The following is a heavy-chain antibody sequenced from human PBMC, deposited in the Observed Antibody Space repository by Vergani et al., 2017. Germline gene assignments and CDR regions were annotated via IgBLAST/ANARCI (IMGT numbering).Heavy chain of an antibody. V-gene: IGHV4-34*02. CDR3: AVRPRDNLVGGEIVTKRTFDY. CDR2: INNDGHT. CDR1: GESFSSFY. J-gene: IGHJ4*02. Sequence: QVQLQQWGAGVVKPSGTLSLTCAVFGESFSSFYWSWIRQPPGKGLEWVGEINNDGHTNYNPSLESRVTVSRDTAKNQFSLNLMSVTAADTAMYYCAVRPRDNLVGGEIVTKRTFDYWSQGRLVTASS. D-gene: IGHD2-15*01.